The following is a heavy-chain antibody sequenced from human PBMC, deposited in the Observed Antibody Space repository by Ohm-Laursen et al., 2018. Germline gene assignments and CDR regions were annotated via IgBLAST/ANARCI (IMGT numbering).Heavy chain of an antibody. Sequence: SLRLSCAASGFTFSTSGMHWVRQAPGKGLEWVAVISYDGSNKYYADSVKGRFTISRDNSKNTVYLQMNSLRAEDMAVYYCAKDVGGERMDVWGQGTTVTVPS. CDR2: ISYDGSNK. CDR3: AKDVGGERMDV. V-gene: IGHV3-30*18. J-gene: IGHJ6*02. D-gene: IGHD6-25*01. CDR1: GFTFSTSG.